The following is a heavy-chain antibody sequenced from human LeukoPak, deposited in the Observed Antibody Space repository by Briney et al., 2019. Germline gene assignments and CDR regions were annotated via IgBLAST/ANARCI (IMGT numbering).Heavy chain of an antibody. Sequence: GRSLRLSCAASGFTFSSYWMSWVRQAPGKGLEWVANIKQDGSEKYYVDSVKGRFTISRDNAKNSLYLQMNSLRAEDTAVYYCARVLESFWSGYYVSFDYWGQGTLVTVSS. J-gene: IGHJ4*02. V-gene: IGHV3-7*01. CDR3: ARVLESFWSGYYVSFDY. D-gene: IGHD3-3*01. CDR1: GFTFSSYW. CDR2: IKQDGSEK.